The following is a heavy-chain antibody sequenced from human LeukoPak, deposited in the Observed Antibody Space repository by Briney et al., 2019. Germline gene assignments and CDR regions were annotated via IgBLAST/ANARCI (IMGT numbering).Heavy chain of an antibody. CDR2: MFYSGTT. Sequence: SETLSLTCTVSGVSITTYYWNWLRRPPGKGLEGIGHMFYSGTTSYNPSLKSRVAIWVDTFKSGVSVTVTSVTAADTAVYYCVGEKSFFGEAIWSQGTLVTVSS. D-gene: IGHD3-10*01. J-gene: IGHJ3*02. CDR1: GVSITTYY. V-gene: IGHV4-59*01. CDR3: VGEKSFFGEAI.